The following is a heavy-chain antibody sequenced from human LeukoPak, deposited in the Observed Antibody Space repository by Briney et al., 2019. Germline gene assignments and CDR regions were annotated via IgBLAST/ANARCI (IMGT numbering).Heavy chain of an antibody. CDR2: ISYDGSNK. J-gene: IGHJ4*02. D-gene: IGHD6-6*01. Sequence: GGSLRLSCAASGFTFSSYAMHWVRQAPGKGLEWVAVISYDGSNKYYADSVKGRFTISRDNSKNTLYLQMNSLRAEDTAVYYCARARAPLYSSSSPDYWGQGTLVTVSS. CDR3: ARARAPLYSSSSPDY. V-gene: IGHV3-30-3*01. CDR1: GFTFSSYA.